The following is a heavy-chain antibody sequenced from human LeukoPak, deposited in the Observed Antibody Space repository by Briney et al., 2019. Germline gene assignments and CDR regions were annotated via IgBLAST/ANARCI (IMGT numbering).Heavy chain of an antibody. D-gene: IGHD3-22*01. CDR3: ARDYYDSSGYQGIDY. CDR2: ISSSSSTI. Sequence: GGSLRLSCTASGFTFSSYSMNWVRQAPGKGLEWVSYISSSSSTIYYADSVKGRFTISRDNAKNSLYLQMNSLRDEDTAVYYCARDYYDSSGYQGIDYWGQGTLVTVSS. J-gene: IGHJ4*02. V-gene: IGHV3-48*02. CDR1: GFTFSSYS.